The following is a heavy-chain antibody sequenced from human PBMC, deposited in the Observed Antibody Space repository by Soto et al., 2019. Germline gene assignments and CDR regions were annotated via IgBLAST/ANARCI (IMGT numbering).Heavy chain of an antibody. D-gene: IGHD3-10*01. V-gene: IGHV4-59*01. J-gene: IGHJ5*02. Sequence: PSETLSLTCTVSGGSISSYYWSWIRQPPGKGLEWIGYIYYSGSTNYNPSLKSRVTISVDTSKNQFSLKLSSVTAADTAVYYCARGIRITMVRGVIAEFDTWGQGTLVTVSS. CDR1: GGSISSYY. CDR2: IYYSGST. CDR3: ARGIRITMVRGVIAEFDT.